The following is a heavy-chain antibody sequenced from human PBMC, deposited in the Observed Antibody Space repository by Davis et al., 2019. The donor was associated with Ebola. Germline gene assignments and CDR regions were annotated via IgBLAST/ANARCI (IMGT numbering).Heavy chain of an antibody. CDR3: ARRLSRITGYFDY. J-gene: IGHJ4*02. D-gene: IGHD3-16*01. V-gene: IGHV5-51*01. CDR1: GYSFTSYW. Sequence: GESLKISCKGSGYSFTSYWIGWVRQMPGKGLEWMGIIYPGDSDTRYSPPFQGQVTISADKSISTAYLQWSSLKASDTAMYYCARRLSRITGYFDYWGQGTLVTVSS. CDR2: IYPGDSDT.